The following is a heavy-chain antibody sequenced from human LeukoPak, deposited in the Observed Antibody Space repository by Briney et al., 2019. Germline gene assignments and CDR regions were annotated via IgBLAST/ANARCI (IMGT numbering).Heavy chain of an antibody. J-gene: IGHJ5*02. CDR3: ASSNLGSLGQFDP. CDR1: GGSISNYY. D-gene: IGHD3-10*01. Sequence: SETLSLTCTVSGGSISNYYWSWIRQPPGKGPEWIGFIHSNGGANYNASLNSRATISRDTSRSQVSLKLTSVTAADTAVYYCASSNLGSLGQFDPWGQGTLVTVSS. CDR2: IHSNGGA. V-gene: IGHV4-59*01.